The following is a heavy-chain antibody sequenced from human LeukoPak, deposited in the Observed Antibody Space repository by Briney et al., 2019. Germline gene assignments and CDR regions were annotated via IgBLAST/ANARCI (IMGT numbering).Heavy chain of an antibody. CDR2: IYYSGST. V-gene: IGHV4-61*08. D-gene: IGHD4-11*01. CDR3: AREVLGYSNANWFDP. CDR1: GGSISSGDNY. J-gene: IGHJ5*02. Sequence: PSETLSLTCTVSGGSISSGDNYWGWIRQPPGKGLEWIGYIYYSGSTNYNPSLKSRVTISVDTSKNQFSLKLSSVTAADTAVYYCAREVLGYSNANWFDPWGQGTLVTVSS.